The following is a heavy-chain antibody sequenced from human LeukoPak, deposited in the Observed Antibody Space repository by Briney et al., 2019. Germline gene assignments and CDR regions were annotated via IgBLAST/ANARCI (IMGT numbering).Heavy chain of an antibody. Sequence: PSETLSLTCNVSGGSISRPNYYWGWIRQPPGKELEWIGSMSHSGGTHYNPPLESRVTFFVETSKNQFSLKLTSVTAEDTATYYCARPEYCVRNWGRGTLVTVSS. V-gene: IGHV4-39*01. CDR2: MSHSGGT. CDR3: ARPEYCVRN. CDR1: GGSISRPNYY. J-gene: IGHJ4*02. D-gene: IGHD2/OR15-2a*01.